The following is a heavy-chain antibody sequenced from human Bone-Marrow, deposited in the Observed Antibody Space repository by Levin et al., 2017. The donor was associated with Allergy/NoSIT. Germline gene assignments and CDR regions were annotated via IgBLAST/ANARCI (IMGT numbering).Heavy chain of an antibody. V-gene: IGHV3-74*01. D-gene: IGHD3-22*01. Sequence: QSGGSLRLSCAASGFTFNNYFMHWVRQAPGKGPVWISRLHSDGARTIYADSVKGRFIISRDSAKNTLYLEMNSLRADDTAVYYCARMPLRSTSGWGDAFDIWGQGTVVTVST. CDR2: LHSDGART. CDR1: GFTFNNYF. CDR3: ARMPLRSTSGWGDAFDI. J-gene: IGHJ3*02.